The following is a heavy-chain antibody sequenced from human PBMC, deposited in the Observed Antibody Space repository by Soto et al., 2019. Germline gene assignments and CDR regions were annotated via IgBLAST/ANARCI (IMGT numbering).Heavy chain of an antibody. CDR3: ARPPGYISDWYYFDL. V-gene: IGHV1-2*02. CDR2: ISPKSGGT. J-gene: IGHJ4*02. CDR1: GYTFIDYY. Sequence: QVQLVQSGAEVKKPGASVKVSCEASGYTFIDYYMHWVRQAPGQGFEWMGRISPKSGGTNYAQKFQGRVTMTWDTSLNTVYMELNSLMSEDTAVYYCARPPGYISDWYYFDLWGQGTLVTVSS. D-gene: IGHD6-19*01.